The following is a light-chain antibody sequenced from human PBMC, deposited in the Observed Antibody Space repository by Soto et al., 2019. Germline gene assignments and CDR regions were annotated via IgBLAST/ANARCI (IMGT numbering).Light chain of an antibody. CDR1: QSVSNNY. J-gene: IGKJ1*01. CDR2: GAS. V-gene: IGKV3-20*01. Sequence: EIGFTQSPGTVSLSPGERATLSCRASQSVSNNYLAWYQQKPGQAPRLLIYGASNRATGIPDRFSGSGSGTDFTLTISRLEPEDFAVYYCQQYGSSGTFGQGTKVDIK. CDR3: QQYGSSGT.